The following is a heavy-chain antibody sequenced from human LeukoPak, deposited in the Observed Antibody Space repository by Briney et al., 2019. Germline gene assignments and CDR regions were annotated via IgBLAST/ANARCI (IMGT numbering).Heavy chain of an antibody. CDR2: ISVSGTST. CDR3: ATNSRLNRRAFQF. CDR1: GFTFSSYA. V-gene: IGHV3-23*01. D-gene: IGHD2/OR15-2a*01. Sequence: PGGSLRLSCAASGFTFSSYAMSWVRQAPGKGLEWVSSISVSGTSTYYADSVKGRFTISRDNSKNTLYLQMNSLRAEDTAVYYCATNSRLNRRAFQFWGQGALLTVSS. J-gene: IGHJ1*01.